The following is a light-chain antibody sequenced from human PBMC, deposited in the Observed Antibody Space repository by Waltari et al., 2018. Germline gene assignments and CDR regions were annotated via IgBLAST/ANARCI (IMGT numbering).Light chain of an antibody. Sequence: DIVMTQSPDSLDVSLGERATVHCRSSQSLLFASNNKNYLAWYQQKPGQPPKLLIYWASTRDSGVPNRFSGSGSGTDFTLTISGLQAEDVGVYYCQQYFTTPRAFGQGTKVEIK. J-gene: IGKJ1*01. CDR1: QSLLFASNNKNY. CDR3: QQYFTTPRA. V-gene: IGKV4-1*01. CDR2: WAS.